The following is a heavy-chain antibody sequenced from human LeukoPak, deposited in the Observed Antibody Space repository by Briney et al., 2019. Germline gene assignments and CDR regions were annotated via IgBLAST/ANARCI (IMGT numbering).Heavy chain of an antibody. CDR1: GYTCTGYY. D-gene: IGHD5-12*01. CDR3: TRAPGGNSCYPHDY. J-gene: IGHJ4*02. V-gene: IGHV1-2*02. Sequence: ASVKVSCTASGYTCTGYYMHWGRQAPGQGLGWMGWINPNSGGTNYAQQFQGRVTMTRDTSISTAYMELSRLTSDDTAVYYCTRAPGGNSCYPHDYWGQGTLVTVSS. CDR2: INPNSGGT.